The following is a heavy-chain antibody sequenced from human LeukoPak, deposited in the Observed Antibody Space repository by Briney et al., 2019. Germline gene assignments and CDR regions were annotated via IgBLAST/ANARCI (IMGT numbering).Heavy chain of an antibody. V-gene: IGHV3-30*18. CDR1: GFTFSTYG. J-gene: IGHJ5*02. CDR3: AQGFTVVWKPPFDP. CDR2: ISYDGSNK. Sequence: PGGSLRLSCAASGFTFSTYGMHWVRQAPGKGLEWVAVISYDGSNKNYVDSVKGRFTISRDNSKSTLYLQMNSLRAEDTAVYYCAQGFTVVWKPPFDPWGQGTLVTVSS. D-gene: IGHD2-8*02.